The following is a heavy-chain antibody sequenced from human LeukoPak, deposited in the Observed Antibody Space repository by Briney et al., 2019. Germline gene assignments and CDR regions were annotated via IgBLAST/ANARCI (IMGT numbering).Heavy chain of an antibody. D-gene: IGHD3-10*01. CDR3: ARDRGSGSFYFDS. CDR1: GFTFSTYS. V-gene: IGHV3-48*01. CDR2: ISSSGNTI. Sequence: GGSLRLSCAASGFTFSTYSMNWVHQAPGKGLAWVSYISSSGNTIYYADSVKGRFTISRDNAKNSLYLQMTSLRAEDTAVYYCARDRGSGSFYFDSWGQGTLVSVSS. J-gene: IGHJ4*02.